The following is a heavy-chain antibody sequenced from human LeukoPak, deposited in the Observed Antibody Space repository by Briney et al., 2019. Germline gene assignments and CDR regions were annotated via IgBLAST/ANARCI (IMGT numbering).Heavy chain of an antibody. V-gene: IGHV3-49*04. J-gene: IGHJ3*02. Sequence: PGRSLRLSCTASGFSFGDYAMSWVRQAPGKGLEWVGFIRSKAYGGTKDYAASVKGRFTISRDDSKSIAYLQMNSLKTEDTAVYYCSRERPSGSYYGAWAFDIWGRGTMVTVSS. CDR1: GFSFGDYA. CDR2: IRSKAYGGTK. D-gene: IGHD1-26*01. CDR3: SRERPSGSYYGAWAFDI.